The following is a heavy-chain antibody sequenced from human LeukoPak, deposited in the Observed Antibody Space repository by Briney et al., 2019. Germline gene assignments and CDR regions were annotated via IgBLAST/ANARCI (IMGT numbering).Heavy chain of an antibody. D-gene: IGHD2-2*02. V-gene: IGHV1-69*13. Sequence: ASVKVSCKASGGTFSSYAISWVRQAPGQGLEWMGGIIPIFGTANYAQKFQGRVTITADESTSTAYMELNSLRSEDTAVYYCATYCSSTSCYIRGVNWFDPWGQGTLVTVSS. CDR3: ATYCSSTSCYIRGVNWFDP. CDR2: IIPIFGTA. J-gene: IGHJ5*02. CDR1: GGTFSSYA.